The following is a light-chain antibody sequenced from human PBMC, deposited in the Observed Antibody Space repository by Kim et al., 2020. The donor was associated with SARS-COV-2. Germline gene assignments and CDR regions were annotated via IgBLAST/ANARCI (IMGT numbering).Light chain of an antibody. Sequence: SPGERAPLSCRASQRVSSSYLAWYQQKPGQAPRLLSYGASSRAAGIPDRFSGSGSGTDFTLTISRLEPEDFAVYYCQQYGSSPWTFGQGTKVDIK. J-gene: IGKJ1*01. CDR3: QQYGSSPWT. V-gene: IGKV3-20*01. CDR1: QRVSSSY. CDR2: GAS.